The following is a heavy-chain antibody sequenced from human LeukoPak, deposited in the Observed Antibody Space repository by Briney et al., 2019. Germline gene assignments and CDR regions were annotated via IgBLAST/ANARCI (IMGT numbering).Heavy chain of an antibody. D-gene: IGHD3-9*01. Sequence: GGSLRLSCAASGFTFSTYGMSWVRQAPGKGLEWVANIKQDGREKYYVDSVKGRFTISRDNAKNSLYLQMNSLRAEDTAVYYCARVEDYDILTGFDYWGQGTLVTVSS. CDR1: GFTFSTYG. V-gene: IGHV3-7*01. CDR2: IKQDGREK. CDR3: ARVEDYDILTGFDY. J-gene: IGHJ4*02.